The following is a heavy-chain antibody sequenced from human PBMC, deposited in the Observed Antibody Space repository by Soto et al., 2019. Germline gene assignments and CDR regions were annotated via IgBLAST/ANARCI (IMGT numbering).Heavy chain of an antibody. CDR2: VYHTGDT. V-gene: IGHV4-4*02. CDR1: GGTVASSHW. CDR3: AREIVTAGGNNYFDP. D-gene: IGHD2-21*02. J-gene: IGHJ5*02. Sequence: PSETLSITCGVSGGTVASSHWWSCVRQSPGGGLEWIGNVYHTGDTNFNPSLQSRVTISVDKSNNQFSLRLNSLTAADTAVYFCAREIVTAGGNNYFDPWGPGTLVTVSS.